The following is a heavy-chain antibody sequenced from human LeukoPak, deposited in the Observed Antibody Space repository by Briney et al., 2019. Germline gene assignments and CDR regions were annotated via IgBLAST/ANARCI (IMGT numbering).Heavy chain of an antibody. CDR2: ISGSGTST. Sequence: GGSLRLSCAASGLTFSSYAMSWVGQAPGKGLEWVSLISGSGTSTYYPDSVKGRFTVSRDNSKDTLYLQMNSLRTEDTAVYYCAPDLRGSASSLDDWGQGTLVTVSS. CDR3: APDLRGSASSLDD. CDR1: GLTFSSYA. D-gene: IGHD6-25*01. J-gene: IGHJ4*02. V-gene: IGHV3-23*01.